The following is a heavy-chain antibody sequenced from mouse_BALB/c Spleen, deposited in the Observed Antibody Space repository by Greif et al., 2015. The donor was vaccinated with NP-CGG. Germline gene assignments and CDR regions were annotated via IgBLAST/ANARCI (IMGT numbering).Heavy chain of an antibody. Sequence: VVESGPELVKPGASVKISCKASGSTFTDYYINWVKQKPGQGLEWIGWIYPGSGNTKYNEKFKGKATLTVDTSSSTAYMQLSSLTSEDTAVYFCARRTGTEAMDYWGQGTSVTVSS. CDR2: IYPGSGNT. J-gene: IGHJ4*01. CDR1: GSTFTDYY. D-gene: IGHD4-1*01. V-gene: IGHV1-84*02. CDR3: ARRTGTEAMDY.